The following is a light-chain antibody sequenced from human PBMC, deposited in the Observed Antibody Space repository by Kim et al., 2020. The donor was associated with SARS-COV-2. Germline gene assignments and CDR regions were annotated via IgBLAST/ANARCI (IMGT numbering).Light chain of an antibody. Sequence: PGKTARITCGGNNIGSKSVHWYQQKPGQAPVLVIYYDSDRPSGIPERFSGSNSGNTATLTISRVEAGDEADYYCQVWDSSSEHHVVFGGGTQLTVL. V-gene: IGLV3-21*04. CDR3: QVWDSSSEHHVV. CDR1: NIGSKS. J-gene: IGLJ2*01. CDR2: YDS.